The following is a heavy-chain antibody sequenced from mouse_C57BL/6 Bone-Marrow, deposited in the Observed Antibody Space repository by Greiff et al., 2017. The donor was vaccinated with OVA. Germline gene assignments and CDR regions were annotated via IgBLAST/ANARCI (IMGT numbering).Heavy chain of an antibody. J-gene: IGHJ3*01. CDR2: ISYDGSN. Sequence: EVQLQESGPGLVKPSQSLSLTCSVTGYSITSGYYWNWIRQFPGNKLEWMGYISYDGSNNYNPSLKNRISITCDTSKNQFFLKLNSVTTEDTATYYCARDKYSNYVAWFAYWGQGTLVTVSA. D-gene: IGHD2-5*01. CDR3: ARDKYSNYVAWFAY. CDR1: GYSITSGYY. V-gene: IGHV3-6*01.